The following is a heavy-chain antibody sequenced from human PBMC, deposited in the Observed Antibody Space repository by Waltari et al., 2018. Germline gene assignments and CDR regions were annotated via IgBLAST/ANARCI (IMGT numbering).Heavy chain of an antibody. CDR2: IYYSGST. Sequence: QLQLQESGLGLGKPLETLSLTFTVSGLSFRSSSYSLGRIRHPPGKGLEWSGRIYYSGSTYYNPALKRRVTISVDTSKNQFSLKLSSVTAADTAVYYCARRYSSCSGGSCYGAFDYWGQGTLVTVSS. D-gene: IGHD2-15*01. J-gene: IGHJ4*02. CDR3: ARRYSSCSGGSCYGAFDY. V-gene: IGHV4-39*01. CDR1: GLSFRSSSYS.